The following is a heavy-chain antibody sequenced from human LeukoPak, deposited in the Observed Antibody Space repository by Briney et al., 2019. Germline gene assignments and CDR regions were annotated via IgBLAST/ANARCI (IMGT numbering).Heavy chain of an antibody. Sequence: GGSLRLSRAASGFTFSSYGMHWVRQAPGKGLEWVAVISYDGSNKYYADSVKGRFTISRDNSKNTLYLQMNSLRVEDTAVYYCAKEGFTVTSAFDYWGQGTLVTVSS. CDR1: GFTFSSYG. J-gene: IGHJ4*02. CDR3: AKEGFTVTSAFDY. V-gene: IGHV3-30*18. D-gene: IGHD4-17*01. CDR2: ISYDGSNK.